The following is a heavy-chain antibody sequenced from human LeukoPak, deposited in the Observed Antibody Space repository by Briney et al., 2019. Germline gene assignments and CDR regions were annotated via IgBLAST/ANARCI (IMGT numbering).Heavy chain of an antibody. CDR1: GGSISSYY. CDR2: INHSGST. J-gene: IGHJ4*02. V-gene: IGHV4-34*01. D-gene: IGHD2-2*01. Sequence: SETLSLTCTVSGGSISSYYWSWIRQPPGKGLEWIGEINHSGSTNYNPSLKSRVTISVDTSKNQFSLKLSSVTAADTAVYYCARTGYCSSTSCYYNYWGQGTLVTVSS. CDR3: ARTGYCSSTSCYYNY.